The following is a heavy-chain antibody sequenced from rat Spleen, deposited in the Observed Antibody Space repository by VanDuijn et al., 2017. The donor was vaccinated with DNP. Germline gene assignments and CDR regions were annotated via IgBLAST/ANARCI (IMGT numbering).Heavy chain of an antibody. CDR1: GFRFNNYW. D-gene: IGHD1-1*01. V-gene: IGHV5-31*01. CDR2: ITSSGSDT. J-gene: IGHJ2*01. CDR3: ARDQRLQWDYFDY. Sequence: EVQLVESGGDLVQPGRSLKLSCVGSGFRFNNYWMTWIRQVPGKGLEWFASITSSGSDTYYPDSVKGRFTISRDNARNTLYLQMDSLRSEDTATYYCARDQRLQWDYFDYWGQGVMVTVSS.